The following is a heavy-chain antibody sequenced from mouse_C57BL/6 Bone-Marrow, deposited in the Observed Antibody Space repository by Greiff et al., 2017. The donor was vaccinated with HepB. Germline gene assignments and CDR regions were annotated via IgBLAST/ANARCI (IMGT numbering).Heavy chain of an antibody. D-gene: IGHD1-1*01. Sequence: QVQLQQSGAELVKPGASVKMSCKASGYTFTSYWITWVKQRPGQGLEWIGDIYPGSGSTNYNEKFKSKATLTVDTSSSTAYMQLSSLTAEDSAVYYCAREEDYYGSSERDYWGQGTTLTVSS. CDR2: IYPGSGST. CDR1: GYTFTSYW. CDR3: AREEDYYGSSERDY. J-gene: IGHJ2*01. V-gene: IGHV1-55*01.